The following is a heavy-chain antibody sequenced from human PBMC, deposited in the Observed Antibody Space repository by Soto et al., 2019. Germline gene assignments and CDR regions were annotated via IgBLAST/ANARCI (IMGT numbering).Heavy chain of an antibody. CDR2: IYYSGST. V-gene: IGHV4-61*01. CDR3: ARFLVGASRGGWFDP. Sequence: QVQLQESGPGLVKPSETLSLTCTVSGGSVSSGSYYWSWIRQPPGKGLEWIGYIYYSGSTNYNPSLKSRVTISVDTSKNQFSLKLSSVTAADTAVYYCARFLVGASRGGWFDPRGQGTLVTVSS. CDR1: GGSVSSGSYY. D-gene: IGHD1-26*01. J-gene: IGHJ5*02.